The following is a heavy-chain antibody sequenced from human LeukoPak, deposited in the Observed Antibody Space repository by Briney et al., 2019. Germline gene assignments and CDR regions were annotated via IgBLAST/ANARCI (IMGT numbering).Heavy chain of an antibody. D-gene: IGHD3-3*01. V-gene: IGHV1-3*01. J-gene: IGHJ4*02. CDR2: INADSGNT. Sequence: GASVKVSCKASGYTFTTYSIQWVRQAPGQRLEWMGWINADSGNTKYSQKFQGRVTITRDTVASTAYMELSSLKSEDTAVYYCARQHGLWKNYCFDYWGQGTQVTVSS. CDR1: GYTFTTYS. CDR3: ARQHGLWKNYCFDY.